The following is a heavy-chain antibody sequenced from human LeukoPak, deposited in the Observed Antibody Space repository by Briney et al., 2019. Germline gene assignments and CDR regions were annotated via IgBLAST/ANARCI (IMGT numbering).Heavy chain of an antibody. CDR1: GGSIGSGDYY. CDR3: ARDPVWFGELLGWFDP. Sequence: SETLSLTCTVSGGSIGSGDYYWTWIRQPPGKGLEWIGYIYYSGSTYYNPSLKSRVTISVDTSKNQFSLKLSSVTAADTAVYYCARDPVWFGELLGWFDPWGQGTLVTVSS. J-gene: IGHJ5*02. V-gene: IGHV4-30-4*01. D-gene: IGHD3-10*01. CDR2: IYYSGST.